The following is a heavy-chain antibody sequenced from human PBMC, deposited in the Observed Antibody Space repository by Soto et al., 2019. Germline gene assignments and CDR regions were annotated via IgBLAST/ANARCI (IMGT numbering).Heavy chain of an antibody. V-gene: IGHV1-69*08. D-gene: IGHD4-17*01. CDR1: GGTFSSYT. Sequence: QVQLVQSGAEVKKPGSSVKVSCKASGGTFSSYTISWVRQAPGQGLEWMGRIIPILGIANYAQKFQGRVTITADKSTSTAYMELSSLRSEDTAVYYCARDPRSDYGDYGLNDAFDIWGQGTMVTVSS. CDR3: ARDPRSDYGDYGLNDAFDI. CDR2: IIPILGIA. J-gene: IGHJ3*02.